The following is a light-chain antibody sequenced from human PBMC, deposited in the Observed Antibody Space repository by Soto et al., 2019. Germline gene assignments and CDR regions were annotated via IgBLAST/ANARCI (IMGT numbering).Light chain of an antibody. J-gene: IGKJ1*01. V-gene: IGKV3-15*01. CDR3: QHYNTWPWT. Sequence: VLTQSPGTLSLSPGERATLSWRASQSVNSNLAWYQQKLGQAPRVVVYGASTRAAGIPARCSGSGSGTEFILTISSLQAEDFAFYYCQHYNTWPWTFGQGTKV. CDR1: QSVNSN. CDR2: GAS.